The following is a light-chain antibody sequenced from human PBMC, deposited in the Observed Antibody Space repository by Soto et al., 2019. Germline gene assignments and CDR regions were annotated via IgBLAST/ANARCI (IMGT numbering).Light chain of an antibody. CDR2: AVS. CDR1: SSDVGGYNY. V-gene: IGLV2-11*01. J-gene: IGLJ1*01. CDR3: CSYAGSPRYV. Sequence: QSALTPPRSVSGSPGQSVTISCTGTSSDVGGYNYVSWYQQHPGKAPKVMIYAVSERPSGVPDRFSGSKSGNTASLTISGLQAEDEADYYCCSYAGSPRYVFGTGTKLTVL.